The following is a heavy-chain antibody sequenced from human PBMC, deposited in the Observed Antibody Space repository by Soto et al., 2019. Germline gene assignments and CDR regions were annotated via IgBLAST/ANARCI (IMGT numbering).Heavy chain of an antibody. J-gene: IGHJ3*02. V-gene: IGHV2-70*04. Sequence: GPTLVNPTQTLTLTCTFSGFSLSTSGMRVSWIRQPPGKALEWLARIDWDDDKFYSTSLKTRLTISKDTSKNQVVLTMTNMDPVDTATYYCGRTATSLAFDIWGQGTMVNVSS. CDR2: IDWDDDK. CDR3: GRTATSLAFDI. CDR1: GFSLSTSGMR. D-gene: IGHD2-15*01.